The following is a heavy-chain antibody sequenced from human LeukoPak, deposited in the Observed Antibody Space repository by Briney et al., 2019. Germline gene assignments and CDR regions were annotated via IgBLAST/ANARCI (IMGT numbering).Heavy chain of an antibody. Sequence: GGSLRLSCAASGFTFSGSAMHWVRQASGKGLEWVGRIRSKANSYATAYAASVKGRFTISRDDSKNTAYLQMNTLKTEDTAVYYCTSKIPIVATIIWHDSIDIWGQGTMVTVSS. D-gene: IGHD5-12*01. J-gene: IGHJ3*02. CDR3: TSKIPIVATIIWHDSIDI. V-gene: IGHV3-73*01. CDR2: IRSKANSYAT. CDR1: GFTFSGSA.